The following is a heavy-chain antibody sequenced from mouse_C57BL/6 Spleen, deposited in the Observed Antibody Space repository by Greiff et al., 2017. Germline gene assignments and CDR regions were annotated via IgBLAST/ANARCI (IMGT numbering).Heavy chain of an antibody. J-gene: IGHJ2*01. V-gene: IGHV1-61*01. Sequence: QVQLQQPGAELVRPGSSVKLSCKASGYTFTSYWMDWVKQRPGQGLEWIGNIYPSDSETHYNQKFKDKATLTVDKSSSTAYMQLSSLTSEDSAVYYCARKGYKGGYYFDYWGQGTTLTVSS. CDR3: ARKGYKGGYYFDY. CDR1: GYTFTSYW. D-gene: IGHD3-1*01. CDR2: IYPSDSET.